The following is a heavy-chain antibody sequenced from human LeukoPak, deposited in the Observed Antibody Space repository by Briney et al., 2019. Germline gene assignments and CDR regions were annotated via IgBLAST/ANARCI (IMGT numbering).Heavy chain of an antibody. CDR3: ARSYSSSSYFDY. Sequence: SETLSLTCTVSGGSISSYYWSWIRQPPGKGLEWIGYTYYSGSTNYNPSLKSRVTISVDTSKNQFSLKLSSVTAADTAVYYCARSYSSSSYFDYWGQGTLVTVSS. CDR1: GGSISSYY. D-gene: IGHD6-13*01. J-gene: IGHJ4*02. CDR2: TYYSGST. V-gene: IGHV4-59*01.